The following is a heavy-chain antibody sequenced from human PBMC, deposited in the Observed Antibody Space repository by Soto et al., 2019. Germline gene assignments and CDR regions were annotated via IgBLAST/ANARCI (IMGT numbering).Heavy chain of an antibody. V-gene: IGHV3-74*01. J-gene: IGHJ5*02. D-gene: IGHD3-3*01. CDR3: AAYYDFWSGYYFGERETGTSWFDP. Sequence: EVQLVESGGGLVQPGGSLRLSCAASGFTFSSYWMHWVRQAPGKGLVWVSRINSDGSSTSYADSVKGRFTISRDNAKNTLHLQMNSLRAEDTAVYYCAAYYDFWSGYYFGERETGTSWFDPWGQGTLVTVSS. CDR1: GFTFSSYW. CDR2: INSDGSST.